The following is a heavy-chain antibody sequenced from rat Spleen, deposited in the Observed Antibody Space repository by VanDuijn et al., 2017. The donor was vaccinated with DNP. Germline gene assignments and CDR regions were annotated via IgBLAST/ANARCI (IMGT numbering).Heavy chain of an antibody. CDR1: GFSLTSYN. J-gene: IGHJ4*01. CDR3: ARSLAAVAPTGAMDA. V-gene: IGHV2-32*01. Sequence: QVQLKESGPGLVQPSRTLSLTCTVSGFSLTSYNVHWVRQPTGKGLEWMGVMWSDGDTSYNSALKSRLSISRDTSKSQVFLKMNSLQPEDTAMYFCARSLAAVAPTGAMDAWGQGTSVTVSS. CDR2: MWSDGDT. D-gene: IGHD1-3*01.